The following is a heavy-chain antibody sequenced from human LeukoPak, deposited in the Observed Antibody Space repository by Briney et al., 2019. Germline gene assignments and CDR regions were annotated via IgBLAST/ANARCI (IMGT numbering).Heavy chain of an antibody. CDR2: IYYSGST. CDR1: GGSISSYY. Sequence: SETLSLTCTVSGGSISSYYWSWIRQPPGKGLEWIGYIYYSGSTNYNPSLKSRVTISVDTSKNQFSLKLSSVTAADTAVYYCARDERAYCGGDCSDGGMDVWGQGTTVTVSS. J-gene: IGHJ6*02. V-gene: IGHV4-59*01. CDR3: ARDERAYCGGDCSDGGMDV. D-gene: IGHD2-21*02.